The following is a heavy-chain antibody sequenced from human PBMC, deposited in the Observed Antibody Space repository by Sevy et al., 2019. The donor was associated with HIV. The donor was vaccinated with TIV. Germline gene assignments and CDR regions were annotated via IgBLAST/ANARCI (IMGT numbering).Heavy chain of an antibody. CDR3: VRGSITMVRGAIPRMDV. J-gene: IGHJ6*02. CDR2: IYYSGST. D-gene: IGHD3-10*01. Sequence: SETLSLTCTVSGGSVSSGSYYWSWIRQPPGKGLEWIGYIYYSGSTNYNPSLKSRVTISVDTSKNQFSLKLSSVTAAETAVYYCVRGSITMVRGAIPRMDVWGQGTTVTVSS. CDR1: GGSVSSGSYY. V-gene: IGHV4-61*01.